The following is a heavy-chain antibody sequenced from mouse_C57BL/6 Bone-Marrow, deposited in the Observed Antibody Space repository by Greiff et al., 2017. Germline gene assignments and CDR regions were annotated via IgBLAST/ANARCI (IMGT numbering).Heavy chain of an antibody. V-gene: IGHV14-2*01. J-gene: IGHJ2*01. CDR3: ASNWDELFDY. Sequence: LQQSGAELVKPGASVKLSCTASGFNIKDYYMHWVKQRTEQGLEWIGRIDPEDGETKYAPNFQGKATITADTSSNTAYLQLSSLTSEDTAVYYCASNWDELFDYWGQGTTLTVSS. D-gene: IGHD4-1*01. CDR2: IDPEDGET. CDR1: GFNIKDYY.